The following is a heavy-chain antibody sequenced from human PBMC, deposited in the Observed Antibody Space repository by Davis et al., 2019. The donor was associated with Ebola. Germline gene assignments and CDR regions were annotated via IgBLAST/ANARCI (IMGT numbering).Heavy chain of an antibody. CDR3: VRAGDYGSGSSS. Sequence: GGSLRLSCTASGFIVNSSDMSWVRQAPGKGLEWVSLIYRSGKTYYGDSVKGRFTLSRDNPKNTVYLQMNSLRVDDTAVYYCVRAGDYGSGSSSWGQGTLVSVSS. J-gene: IGHJ5*02. CDR2: IYRSGKT. V-gene: IGHV3-53*01. CDR1: GFIVNSSD. D-gene: IGHD3-10*01.